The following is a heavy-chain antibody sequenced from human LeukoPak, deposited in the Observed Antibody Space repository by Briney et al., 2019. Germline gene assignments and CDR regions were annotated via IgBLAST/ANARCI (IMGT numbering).Heavy chain of an antibody. V-gene: IGHV1-18*01. CDR3: ARGGYDILTGYYRREVMFDY. D-gene: IGHD3-9*01. Sequence: ASVKVSCKASGYTFTSYGISWVRQAPGQGLEWMGWISAYNGNTNYAQKLQGRVTMTTDTSTSTAYMELRSLRSDDTAVYYCARGGYDILTGYYRREVMFDYWGQGTLVTVSS. CDR2: ISAYNGNT. CDR1: GYTFTSYG. J-gene: IGHJ4*02.